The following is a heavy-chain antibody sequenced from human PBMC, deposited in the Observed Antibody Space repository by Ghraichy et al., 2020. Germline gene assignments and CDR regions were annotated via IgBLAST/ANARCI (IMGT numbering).Heavy chain of an antibody. CDR1: GGTFSNFY. V-gene: IGHV4-34*01. CDR2: IHQSGNT. D-gene: IGHD6-19*01. Sequence: SETLSLTCVAQGGTFSNFYWNWIRQSPGKGLEWIGDIHQSGNTNYNPSLKSRLTISIETSQNQVSLKLTSVTAADTAVYYCARVRHSSGWKLVYYYYGMDVWGQGTTVTVSS. CDR3: ARVRHSSGWKLVYYYYGMDV. J-gene: IGHJ6*02.